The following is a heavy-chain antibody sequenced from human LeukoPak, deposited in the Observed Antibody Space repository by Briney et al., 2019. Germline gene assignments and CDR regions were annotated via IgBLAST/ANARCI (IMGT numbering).Heavy chain of an antibody. V-gene: IGHV4-39*01. CDR2: IYYSGST. CDR1: GGSISSSSYY. Sequence: SETLSLTCTVSGGSISSSSYYWGWIRQPPGKGLERIGSIYYSGSTYYNPSLKSRVTISVDTSKNQFSLKLSSVTAADTAVYYCARHRTYYYDSSGYGNFDYWGQGTLVTVSS. D-gene: IGHD3-22*01. J-gene: IGHJ4*02. CDR3: ARHRTYYYDSSGYGNFDY.